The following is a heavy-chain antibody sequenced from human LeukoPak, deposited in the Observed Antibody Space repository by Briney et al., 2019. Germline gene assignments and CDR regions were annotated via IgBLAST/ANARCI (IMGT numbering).Heavy chain of an antibody. CDR1: GYTFTSYG. D-gene: IGHD3-3*01. CDR3: AREGLVAIFGVVDYYYYMDV. CDR2: ISAYNGNT. J-gene: IGHJ6*03. Sequence: ASVKVSRKASGYTFTSYGISWVRQAPGQGLEWMGWISAYNGNTNYAQKLQGRVTMTTDTSTSTAYMELRSLRSDDTAVYYCAREGLVAIFGVVDYYYYMDVWGKGTTVTVSS. V-gene: IGHV1-18*01.